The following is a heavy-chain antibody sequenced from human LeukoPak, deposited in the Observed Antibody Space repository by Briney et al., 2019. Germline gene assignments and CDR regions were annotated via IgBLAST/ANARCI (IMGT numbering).Heavy chain of an antibody. CDR1: GYTFTSFG. D-gene: IGHD1-26*01. J-gene: IGHJ4*02. CDR3: ASSSSIVGAKGFDY. V-gene: IGHV1-18*01. Sequence: GASVKVSCKASGYTFTSFGITWVRQAPGKGLGGMGWISAYNGNTNYAQKLQGRVTMTTDTSTSTAYMELRSLRSDDTAVYYCASSSSIVGAKGFDYWGQGTLVTVSS. CDR2: ISAYNGNT.